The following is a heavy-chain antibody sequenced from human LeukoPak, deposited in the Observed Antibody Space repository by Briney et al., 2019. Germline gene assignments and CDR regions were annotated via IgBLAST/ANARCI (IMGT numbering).Heavy chain of an antibody. J-gene: IGHJ4*02. Sequence: PSETLSLTCTVSGGSISSSSYYWGWIRQPPGKGLEWIGGIYYSGSTYYNPSLKSRVTISVDTSKNQFSLKLSSVTAADTAVYYCARRVVSLFDYLGQGTLVNVCS. V-gene: IGHV4-39*01. CDR1: GGSISSSSYY. CDR2: IYYSGST. D-gene: IGHD3-3*01. CDR3: ARRVVSLFDY.